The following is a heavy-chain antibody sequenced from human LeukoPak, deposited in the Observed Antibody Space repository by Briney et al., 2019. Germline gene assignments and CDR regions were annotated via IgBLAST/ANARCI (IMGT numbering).Heavy chain of an antibody. J-gene: IGHJ6*02. CDR2: ISYDGSNK. CDR1: GFTFSNYW. V-gene: IGHV3-30*18. CDR3: AKGGQWPNYYYGMDV. D-gene: IGHD6-19*01. Sequence: GGSLRLSCAASGFTFSNYWMHWVRQAPGKGLEWVAVISYDGSNKYYADSVKGRFTISRDNSKNTLYLQMNSLRAEDTAVYYCAKGGQWPNYYYGMDVWGQGTTVTVSS.